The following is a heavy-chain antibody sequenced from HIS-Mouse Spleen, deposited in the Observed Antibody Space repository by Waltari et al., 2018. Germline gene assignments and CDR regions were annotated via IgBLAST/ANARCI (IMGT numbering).Heavy chain of an antibody. CDR2: INPSSGGT. J-gene: IGHJ4*02. CDR3: ARLGVFDY. V-gene: IGHV1-2*02. CDR1: GYTFTGYY. D-gene: IGHD2-8*01. Sequence: QVQLVQSGAEVKKPGASVKVSCKASGYTFTGYYMHWVRQAPGQGLEWMGWINPSSGGTNYAKKFQGRVTMTRDTSISTAYMELSRLRSDDTAVYYCARLGVFDYWGQGTLVTVS.